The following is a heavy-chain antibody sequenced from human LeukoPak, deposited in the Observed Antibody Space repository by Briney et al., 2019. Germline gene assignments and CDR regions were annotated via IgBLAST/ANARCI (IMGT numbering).Heavy chain of an antibody. D-gene: IGHD5-18*01. CDR2: IYYSGST. V-gene: IGHV4-39*01. J-gene: IGHJ4*02. Sequence: SETLSLTCTVSGGSISSSSYYWGWIRQPPGKGLEWIGNIYYSGSTYYNPSLKSRVTISVDTSENQFSLKLSSVTAADTAVYYCARLRGDTAMVTLFDYWGQGTLVTVFS. CDR3: ARLRGDTAMVTLFDY. CDR1: GGSISSSSYY.